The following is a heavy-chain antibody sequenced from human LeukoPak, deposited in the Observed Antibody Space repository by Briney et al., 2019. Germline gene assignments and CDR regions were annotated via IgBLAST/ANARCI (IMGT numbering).Heavy chain of an antibody. CDR3: ARGSDTAAGLY. CDR2: INHSGST. D-gene: IGHD6-13*01. Sequence: PSETLSLTCAVYGGSFSGYYWSWIRQPPGKELEWIGEINHSGSTNYNPSLKSRVSISVDSSKNQFSLKVSSVTAADTAVYYCARGSDTAAGLYWGQGTLVTVSS. CDR1: GGSFSGYY. J-gene: IGHJ4*02. V-gene: IGHV4-34*01.